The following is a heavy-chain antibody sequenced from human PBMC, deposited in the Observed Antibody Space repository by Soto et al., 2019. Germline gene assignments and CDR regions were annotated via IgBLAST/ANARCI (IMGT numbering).Heavy chain of an antibody. CDR1: EFTFSSYV. J-gene: IGHJ5*02. Sequence: GGSLRLSCAASEFTFSSYVIHWVRQAPGKGLEWVSVISSDGTNTKYVDSVKGRFAISRDNSKTTLYLQMNSLRAEDTAVYYCAREISLPLYDPWGQVTLVTVCS. D-gene: IGHD2-15*01. CDR2: ISSDGTNT. V-gene: IGHV3-30*09. CDR3: AREISLPLYDP.